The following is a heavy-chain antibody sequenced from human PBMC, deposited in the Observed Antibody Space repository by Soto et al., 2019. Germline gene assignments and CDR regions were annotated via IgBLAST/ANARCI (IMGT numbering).Heavy chain of an antibody. V-gene: IGHV3-30-3*01. Sequence: GGSLRLSCAASGFTFSSYAMHWVRQAPGKGLEWVAVISYDGSNKYYADSVKGRFTISRDNSKNTLYLQMNSLRAEDTAVYYCASFAGGYYGPGEIPDYWGQGTLVTVSS. J-gene: IGHJ4*02. CDR1: GFTFSSYA. CDR3: ASFAGGYYGPGEIPDY. CDR2: ISYDGSNK. D-gene: IGHD3-10*01.